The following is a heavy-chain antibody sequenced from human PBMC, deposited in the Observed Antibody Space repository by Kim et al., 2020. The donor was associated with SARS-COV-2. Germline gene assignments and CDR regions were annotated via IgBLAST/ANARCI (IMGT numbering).Heavy chain of an antibody. CDR1: GFTFSSYA. J-gene: IGHJ6*02. CDR2: ISYDGSNK. CDR3: ATGIQLWPDYYYGMDV. Sequence: GGSLRLSCAASGFTFSSYAMHWVRQAPGKGLEWVAVISYDGSNKYYADSGKGRFTISRDNSKNTLYLQMNSLRAEDTAVYYCATGIQLWPDYYYGMDVWGQGTGVTVAS. V-gene: IGHV3-30*04. D-gene: IGHD5-18*01.